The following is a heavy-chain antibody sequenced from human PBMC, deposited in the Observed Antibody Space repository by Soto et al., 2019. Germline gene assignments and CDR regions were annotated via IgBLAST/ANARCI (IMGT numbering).Heavy chain of an antibody. J-gene: IGHJ4*02. CDR2: IYYSGST. CDR1: GGSISSGGYY. D-gene: IGHD3-3*01. CDR3: ARGFGFGYFDY. V-gene: IGHV4-31*03. Sequence: SETLSLTCTVSGGSISSGGYYWSWIRQHPGKGLEWIGYIYYSGSTYYNPSLKSRVTISVDTSKNQFSLKLSSVTASDTAVYYCARGFGFGYFDYWGQGTLVTVSS.